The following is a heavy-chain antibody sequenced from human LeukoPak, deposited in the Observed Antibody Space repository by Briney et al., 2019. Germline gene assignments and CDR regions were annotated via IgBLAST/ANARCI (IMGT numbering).Heavy chain of an antibody. Sequence: ETGGSLRLSCAASGFTFSSNSMNWVRQAPGKGLEWVSSISSSTSYIYYADSVKGRFTISRDNAKNSLYLQMNSLRAEDTAVYYCARSYSSHNWFDPWGRGTLVTVSS. J-gene: IGHJ5*02. CDR2: ISSSTSYI. CDR3: ARSYSSHNWFDP. D-gene: IGHD6-13*01. CDR1: GFTFSSNS. V-gene: IGHV3-21*01.